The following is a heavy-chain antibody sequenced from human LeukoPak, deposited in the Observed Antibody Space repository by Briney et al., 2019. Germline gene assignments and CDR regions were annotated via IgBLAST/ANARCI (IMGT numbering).Heavy chain of an antibody. CDR2: IASDGSST. CDR3: ARGGGPPTTYFDY. V-gene: IGHV3-74*01. J-gene: IGHJ4*02. CDR1: GFTFSSYW. Sequence: GGSLRLSCAASGFTFSSYWMNWVRQAPGKGLVWVSRIASDGSSTTYADSVKGRFTISRDNSKNTLYLQMNSLRAEDTAVYYCARGGGPPTTYFDYRGQGTLDTVSS. D-gene: IGHD2/OR15-2a*01.